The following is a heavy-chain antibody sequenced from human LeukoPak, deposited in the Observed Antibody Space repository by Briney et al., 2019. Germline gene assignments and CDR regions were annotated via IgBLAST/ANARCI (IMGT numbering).Heavy chain of an antibody. CDR3: ARLLGTWNTFDY. CDR1: GYTFTGYY. V-gene: IGHV1-2*02. CDR2: INPNSGGT. Sequence: GASVKVSCKASGYTFTGYYMHWVRQAPGQGLEWMGWINPNSGGTNYAQKFQGRVTMTRDTSISTAYMELSRLRSDDSAVYYCARLLGTWNTFDYWGQGTLVTVSS. J-gene: IGHJ4*02. D-gene: IGHD1/OR15-1a*01.